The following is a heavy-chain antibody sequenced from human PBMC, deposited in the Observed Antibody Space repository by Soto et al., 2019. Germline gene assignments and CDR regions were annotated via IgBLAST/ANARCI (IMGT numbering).Heavy chain of an antibody. Sequence: PGASLRPSCTASGFTFSSYEMNWVRQAPGKGLEWVSYISSSGSTIYYADSVKGRFTISRDNAKNSLYLQMNSLRAEDTAVYYCASLRITMVRGAPVYFDYWGQGT. J-gene: IGHJ4*02. V-gene: IGHV3-48*03. CDR3: ASLRITMVRGAPVYFDY. CDR2: ISSSGSTI. CDR1: GFTFSSYE. D-gene: IGHD3-10*01.